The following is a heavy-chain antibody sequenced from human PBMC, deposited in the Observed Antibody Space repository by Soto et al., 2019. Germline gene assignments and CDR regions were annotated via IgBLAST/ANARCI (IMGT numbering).Heavy chain of an antibody. D-gene: IGHD5-12*01. J-gene: IGHJ4*02. CDR3: ARDLGTGYDSGDY. CDR1: GDIFSGYS. V-gene: IGHV1-69*12. Sequence: QVQLVQSGAEVKKPGSSVKVSCTASGDIFSGYSISWVRQAPGQGLEWMGGIIPLFGSTNYAPKFQGRVTMTADQSTNTGSMELSSLRSEDTAVYYCARDLGTGYDSGDYWGQGTLVPVSS. CDR2: IIPLFGST.